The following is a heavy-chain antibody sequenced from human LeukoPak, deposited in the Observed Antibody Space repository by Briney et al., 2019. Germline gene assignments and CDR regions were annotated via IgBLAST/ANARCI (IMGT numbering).Heavy chain of an antibody. CDR3: ARDPSTLLPTDDS. CDR2: ISSSSSYI. Sequence: PGGSLRLSCAASGFTFSSYSMNWVRQAPGKGLEWVSSISSSSSYIYYADSVKGRFTISRDNAKNSLYLQMNSLRAEDTAIYYCARDPSTLLPTDDSWGQGTLVAVSS. V-gene: IGHV3-21*04. CDR1: GFTFSSYS. J-gene: IGHJ4*02. D-gene: IGHD2-2*01.